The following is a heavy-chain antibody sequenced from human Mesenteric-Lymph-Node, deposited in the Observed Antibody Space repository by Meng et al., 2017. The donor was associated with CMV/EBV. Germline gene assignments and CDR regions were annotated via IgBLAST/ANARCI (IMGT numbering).Heavy chain of an antibody. D-gene: IGHD6-13*01. Sequence: GGSLRLSCAACGFTFSSYDMHWARQATGKGLEWVSPIGTAGDTDYPGSVKGQFTISREKAKNSLYLQMNSLRAGDTAVYYCARERALGAYYYGMDVWGQGTTVTVSS. CDR2: IGTAGDT. J-gene: IGHJ6*02. CDR1: GFTFSSYD. CDR3: ARERALGAYYYGMDV. V-gene: IGHV3-13*03.